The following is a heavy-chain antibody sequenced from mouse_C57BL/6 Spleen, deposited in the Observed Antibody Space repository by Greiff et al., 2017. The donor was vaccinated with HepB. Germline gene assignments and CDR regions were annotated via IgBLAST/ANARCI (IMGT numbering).Heavy chain of an antibody. CDR3: ARYYYYASYYWYFDV. D-gene: IGHD1-1*01. J-gene: IGHJ1*03. CDR2: INPNNGGT. CDR1: GYTFTDYY. Sequence: VQLQQSGPELVKPGASVKISCKASGYTFTDYYMNWVKQSHGKSLEWIGDINPNNGGTSYNQKFKGKATLTVDKSSSTAYMELRSLTSEDSAVYYCARYYYYASYYWYFDVWGTGTTVTVSS. V-gene: IGHV1-26*01.